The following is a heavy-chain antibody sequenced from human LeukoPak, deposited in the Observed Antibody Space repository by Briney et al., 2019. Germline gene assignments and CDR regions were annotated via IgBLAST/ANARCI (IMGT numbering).Heavy chain of an antibody. D-gene: IGHD3-22*01. CDR1: GFTFSSHG. V-gene: IGHV3-30*02. CDR2: MRYDGTSK. CDR3: AKSNKDSSVYYSLDY. Sequence: GGSLRLSCVASGFTFSSHGMHWVRQAPGKGLEWVAFMRYDGTSKQYTDSVKGRFTVSRDNSNNILYLQMSSLRPEDKAIYYCAKSNKDSSVYYSLDYWGQGTLVTVSP. J-gene: IGHJ4*02.